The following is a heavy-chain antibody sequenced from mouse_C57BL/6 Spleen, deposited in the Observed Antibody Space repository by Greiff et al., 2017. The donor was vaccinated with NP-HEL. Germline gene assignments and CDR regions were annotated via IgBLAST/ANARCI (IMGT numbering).Heavy chain of an antibody. J-gene: IGHJ3*01. CDR3: ARGDYDWLAY. Sequence: QVQLQQPGAELVRPGSSVKLSCKASGYTFTSYWMHWVKQRPIQGLEWIGNIDPSDSETHYNQKFKDKATLTVDKSSSTAYMQLSSLTSEDSAVYYCARGDYDWLAYWGQGTLVTVSA. V-gene: IGHV1-52*01. CDR1: GYTFTSYW. CDR2: IDPSDSET. D-gene: IGHD2-4*01.